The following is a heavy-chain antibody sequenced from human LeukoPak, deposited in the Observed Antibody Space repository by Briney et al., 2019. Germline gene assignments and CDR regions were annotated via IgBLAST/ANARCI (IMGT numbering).Heavy chain of an antibody. CDR2: INWNGGST. CDR3: VRKAATIHNPYYFDY. Sequence: GGSLRLSCAASGFTFDDYGMSWVRQAPGKGLEWVSGINWNGGSTGYADSVKGRFTISRDNAKNSLYLQMNSLRAEDTALYYCVRKAATIHNPYYFDYWGQGTLVTVSS. V-gene: IGHV3-20*04. J-gene: IGHJ4*02. CDR1: GFTFDDYG. D-gene: IGHD5-12*01.